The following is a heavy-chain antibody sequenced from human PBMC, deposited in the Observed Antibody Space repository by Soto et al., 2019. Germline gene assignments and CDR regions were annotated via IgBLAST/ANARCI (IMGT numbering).Heavy chain of an antibody. Sequence: AGGSLRLSCAASGFTFSSYCMHWVRQAPGKGLEWVSLITDDGGTKDYADSAKGRFTISRDNAKHTLYLQMNSLRVEDTALYYCASDLSGRADVWGQGTTVTVSS. J-gene: IGHJ6*02. CDR1: GFTFSSYC. CDR3: ASDLSGRADV. V-gene: IGHV3-74*01. CDR2: ITDDGGTK. D-gene: IGHD3-10*01.